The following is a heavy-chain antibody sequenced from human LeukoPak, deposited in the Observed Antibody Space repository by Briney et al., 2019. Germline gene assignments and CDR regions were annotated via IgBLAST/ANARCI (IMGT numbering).Heavy chain of an antibody. CDR2: ISGSGGST. J-gene: IGHJ4*02. V-gene: IGHV3-23*01. D-gene: IGHD2-2*01. CDR3: AKVWGLGIVVVPAAQFDY. CDR1: GFTFSSYS. Sequence: GGSLRLSCAASGFTFSSYSMNWVRQAPGKGLEWVSAISGSGGSTYYADSVKGRFTISRDNSKNTLYLQMNSLRAEDTAVYYCAKVWGLGIVVVPAAQFDYWGQGTLVTVSS.